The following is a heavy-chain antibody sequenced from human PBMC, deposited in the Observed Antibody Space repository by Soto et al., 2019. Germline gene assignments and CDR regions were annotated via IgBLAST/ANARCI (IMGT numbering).Heavy chain of an antibody. Sequence: WSLRLSCAASGFIFSNSAMSLVRQAPGKGLEWVSAISGSGTSTYYADSVKGRFTISRDNSKNTLYLQMNSLRAEDTAVYYCTKDRAPSDVWGQGTTVTVSS. J-gene: IGHJ6*02. CDR1: GFIFSNSA. CDR3: TKDRAPSDV. CDR2: ISGSGTST. V-gene: IGHV3-23*01.